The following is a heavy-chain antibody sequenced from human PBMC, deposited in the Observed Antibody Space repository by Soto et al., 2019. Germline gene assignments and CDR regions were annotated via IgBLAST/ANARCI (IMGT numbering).Heavy chain of an antibody. CDR2: IYHSGST. J-gene: IGHJ5*02. D-gene: IGHD2-8*01. CDR3: ARDSCTNGVCYLSGCFDP. CDR1: GYSISSGYY. Sequence: SETLSLTCAVSGYSISSGYYWGWLRQPPGKGLEWIGSIYHSGSTYYNPSLKSRVTISVDTSKNQFSLKLSSVTAADTAVYYCARDSCTNGVCYLSGCFDPWGQGTLVTVSS. V-gene: IGHV4-38-2*02.